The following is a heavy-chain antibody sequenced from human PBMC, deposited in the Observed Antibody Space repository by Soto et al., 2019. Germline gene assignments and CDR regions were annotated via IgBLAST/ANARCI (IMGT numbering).Heavy chain of an antibody. Sequence: QVQLQESGPGLVKPSETLSLICSVSRGSIGSDLWSWIRHPAGKGLEWIGQIDHIGGTKYKPWFKSRITISRDTSKNPISLKVASGHAAATAVYYCARDVYCSSGICYTEAFDIFGQGTTGTVS. CDR1: RGSIGSDL. D-gene: IGHD2-15*01. J-gene: IGHJ3*02. CDR3: ARDVYCSSGICYTEAFDI. CDR2: IDHIGGT. V-gene: IGHV4-4*07.